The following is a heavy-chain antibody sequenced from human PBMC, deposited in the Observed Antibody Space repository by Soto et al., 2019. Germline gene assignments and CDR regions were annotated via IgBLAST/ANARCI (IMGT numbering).Heavy chain of an antibody. Sequence: PRASLKISCEGSGYSFASSWIGSVRQMHGKGLEWMGIIYPGGSDTRYSPSFQGQVTISADKSITTAYLQWSSLKASDTAMYYCARHKYCGGDCYGYGMDVWGQGTTVTVSS. CDR2: IYPGGSDT. J-gene: IGHJ6*02. CDR1: GYSFASSW. D-gene: IGHD2-21*02. CDR3: ARHKYCGGDCYGYGMDV. V-gene: IGHV5-51*01.